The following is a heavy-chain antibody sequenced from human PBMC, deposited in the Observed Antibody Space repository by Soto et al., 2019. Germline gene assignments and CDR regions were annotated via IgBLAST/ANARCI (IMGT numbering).Heavy chain of an antibody. J-gene: IGHJ4*02. CDR2: ITYDGSNK. CDR1: GLNFDNYG. CDR3: AKDRVGGTFYTPLGF. D-gene: IGHD1-7*01. Sequence: GGSLRLSCQASGLNFDNYGMHWVRQAPGKGLEWVAVITYDGSNKYYADSVKGRFTISRDNSKNTLSLHLNTLKPEDTAVYHCAKDRVGGTFYTPLGFWGQGTLVTVSS. V-gene: IGHV3-30*18.